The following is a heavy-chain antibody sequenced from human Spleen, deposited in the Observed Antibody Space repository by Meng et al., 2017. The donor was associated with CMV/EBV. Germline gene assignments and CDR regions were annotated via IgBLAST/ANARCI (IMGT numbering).Heavy chain of an antibody. CDR3: ARDSTMVTRGDAFDF. J-gene: IGHJ3*01. V-gene: IGHV1-2*02. CDR1: GGTFNSYA. Sequence: ASVKVSCKASGGTFNSYAISWVRQTPGQGLEWMGGIIPKSGDTKYAQRFQGRVTMSRDTSISTAYMELRRLKSDDTAVYYCARDSTMVTRGDAFDFWGQGTMVTVSS. CDR2: IIPKSGDT. D-gene: IGHD4-23*01.